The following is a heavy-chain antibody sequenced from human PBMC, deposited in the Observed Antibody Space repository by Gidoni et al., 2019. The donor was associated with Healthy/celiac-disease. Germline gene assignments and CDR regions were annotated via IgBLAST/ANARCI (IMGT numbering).Heavy chain of an antibody. J-gene: IGHJ6*02. CDR1: RVTFRRYG. D-gene: IGHD6-19*01. V-gene: IGHV3-33*01. CDR2: RWYDGSNK. CDR3: ARELVGSSGEGMDV. Sequence: QVQLVSSGGGVVQPGRSLRLSCAAARVTFRRYGMHWVRQDPGKGLEWVAVRWYDGSNKYYADSVKGRFTISRDNSKNTLYLKMNSLRAEDKAVYYCARELVGSSGEGMDVWGQGTTVTVSS.